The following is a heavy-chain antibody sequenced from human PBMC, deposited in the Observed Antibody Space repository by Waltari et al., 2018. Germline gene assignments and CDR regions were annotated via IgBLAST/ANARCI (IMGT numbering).Heavy chain of an antibody. CDR3: AREAYGGNSRGAFDI. CDR2: IIPIFGTA. D-gene: IGHD4-17*01. V-gene: IGHV1-69*05. J-gene: IGHJ3*02. Sequence: QVQLVQSGAEVKTPGSSVKVSCKASGGTFSSYAISWVRQAPGQGLEWMGGIIPIFGTANYAQKFQGRVTITTDESTSTAYMELSSLGSEDTAVYYCAREAYGGNSRGAFDIWGQGTMVTVSS. CDR1: GGTFSSYA.